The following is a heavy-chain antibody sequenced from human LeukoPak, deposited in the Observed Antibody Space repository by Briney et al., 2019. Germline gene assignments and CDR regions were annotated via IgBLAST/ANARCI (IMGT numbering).Heavy chain of an antibody. V-gene: IGHV4-59*01. CDR3: ARRDSPFDL. CDR2: IYYSGST. CDR1: GGSISSYY. J-gene: IGHJ2*01. Sequence: SETLSLTCTVSGGSISSYYWSWIRQPPGKGLEWIGYIYYSGSTNYNPSLKSRVTISVDTSKKQFSLKVRSVSAADTAVYYCARRDSPFDLWGRGTLVTVS. D-gene: IGHD3-22*01.